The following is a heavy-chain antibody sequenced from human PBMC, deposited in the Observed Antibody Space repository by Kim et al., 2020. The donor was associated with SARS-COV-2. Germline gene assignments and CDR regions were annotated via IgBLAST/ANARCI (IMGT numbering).Heavy chain of an antibody. Sequence: GGSLRLSCAASGFTVSSNYMSWVRQAPGKGLEWVSVIYSGGSTYYADSVKGRFTISRDNSKNTLYLQMNSLRAEDTAVYYCARDPHITMIVERGDLWGRGTLVTVSS. CDR1: GFTVSSNY. CDR3: ARDPHITMIVERGDL. CDR2: IYSGGST. D-gene: IGHD3-22*01. V-gene: IGHV3-66*01. J-gene: IGHJ2*01.